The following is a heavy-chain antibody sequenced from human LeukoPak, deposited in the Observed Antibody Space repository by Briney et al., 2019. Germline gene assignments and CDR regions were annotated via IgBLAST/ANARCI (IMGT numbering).Heavy chain of an antibody. CDR3: TKGAAADYYYYMDV. CDR2: ISWNSGSI. J-gene: IGHJ6*03. D-gene: IGHD6-13*01. Sequence: GGSLRLSCAASGFTFDDYAMHWVRQAPGKGLEWVSGISWNSGSIGYADSVKGRFTISRDNAKNSLYLQMNSLSAEDMALYYCTKGAAADYYYYMDVWGKGTTVTVSS. V-gene: IGHV3-9*03. CDR1: GFTFDDYA.